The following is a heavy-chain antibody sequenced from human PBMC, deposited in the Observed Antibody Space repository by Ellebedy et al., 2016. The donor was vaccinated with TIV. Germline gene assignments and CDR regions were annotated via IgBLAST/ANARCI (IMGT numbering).Heavy chain of an antibody. Sequence: MPSETLSLTCTVSGDSFTSGTYYWSWIRQSPVKGLEWIGYIYDSETTNYNPSLKSRVTISLDTFRKQFYLTLTSVTAADTAVYYCARKGFGSGRNWFDPWGQGTLVTVAS. V-gene: IGHV4-61*01. CDR2: IYDSETT. CDR3: ARKGFGSGRNWFDP. D-gene: IGHD3-10*01. J-gene: IGHJ5*02. CDR1: GDSFTSGTYY.